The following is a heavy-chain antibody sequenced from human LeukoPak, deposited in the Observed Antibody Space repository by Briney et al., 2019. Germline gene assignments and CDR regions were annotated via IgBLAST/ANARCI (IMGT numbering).Heavy chain of an antibody. Sequence: SETLSLTCTVSGGSISSSSYYWGWIRQPPGKGLEWIGSIYYSGSTYYSPSLQSRVTISVDTSKNQFSLNLSSVTAADTAVYYCARGLSIHDAFDSWGQGTMVSVSS. J-gene: IGHJ3*02. D-gene: IGHD5-18*01. CDR3: ARGLSIHDAFDS. CDR1: GGSISSSSYY. V-gene: IGHV4-39*07. CDR2: IYYSGST.